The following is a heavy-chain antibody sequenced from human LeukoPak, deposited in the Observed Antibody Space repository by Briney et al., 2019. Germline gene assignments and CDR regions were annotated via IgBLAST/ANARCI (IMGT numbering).Heavy chain of an antibody. D-gene: IGHD1-1*01. V-gene: IGHV3-7*03. J-gene: IGHJ5*02. CDR2: INSDGSEG. Sequence: PGGSLRLSCAVSGFTFSGFWMSWSRQAPGKGLEWVASINSDGSEGYYADVVKGRFTISRDNAKNSLYLQINSLRAEDTALYYCAKGGRRLNDGFDPWGQGTLVTVSS. CDR1: GFTFSGFW. CDR3: AKGGRRLNDGFDP.